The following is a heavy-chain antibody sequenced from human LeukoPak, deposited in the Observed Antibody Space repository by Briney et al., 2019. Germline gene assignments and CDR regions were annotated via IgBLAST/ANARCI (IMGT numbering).Heavy chain of an antibody. J-gene: IGHJ4*02. Sequence: SQTLSLTCTVSGGSLTSGGYYWSWIRQHPGKGLEWIGYIYYSGTTYYNPSLNNRLNISVDTSKNQFSLNLSSVTAADTAVYYCARGTVTRLLYWGQGTLITVSS. CDR3: ARGTVTRLLY. CDR2: IYYSGTT. D-gene: IGHD4-17*01. CDR1: GGSLTSGGYY. V-gene: IGHV4-31*03.